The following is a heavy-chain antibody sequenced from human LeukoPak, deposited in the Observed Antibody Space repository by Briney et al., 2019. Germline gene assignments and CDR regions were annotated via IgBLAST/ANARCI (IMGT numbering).Heavy chain of an antibody. CDR3: TTGWVPESAAFDI. CDR2: IKSKTDGETT. D-gene: IGHD6-13*01. CDR1: GFTFSNAW. J-gene: IGHJ4*02. V-gene: IGHV3-15*01. Sequence: PGGSLRLSCAASGFTFSNAWMSWVRQAPGKGLEWVGHIKSKTDGETTSYATPVKGRFTISRDDSKNTLYLQLNSLRAEDTGLYYCTTGWVPESAAFDIWGQGTLVTVSS.